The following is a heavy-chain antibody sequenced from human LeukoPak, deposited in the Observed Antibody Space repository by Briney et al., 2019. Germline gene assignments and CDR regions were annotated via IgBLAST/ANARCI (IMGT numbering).Heavy chain of an antibody. Sequence: GGSLRLSCAASGFTFSSYWMSWVRQAPGKGLEWVAFIRFDGSNKYYADSVKGRFTISRDNSKNTLYLQMNSLRAEDTAVYYCARGRYLTTWGGAAAGFLDYWGQGTLVTVST. D-gene: IGHD6-13*01. CDR2: IRFDGSNK. J-gene: IGHJ4*02. V-gene: IGHV3-30*02. CDR3: ARGRYLTTWGGAAAGFLDY. CDR1: GFTFSSYW.